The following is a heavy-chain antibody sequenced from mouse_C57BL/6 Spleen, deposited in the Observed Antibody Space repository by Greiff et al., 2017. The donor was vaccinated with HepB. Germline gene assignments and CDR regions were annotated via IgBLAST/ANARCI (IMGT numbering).Heavy chain of an antibody. CDR2: IRLKSDNYAT. D-gene: IGHD2-5*01. J-gene: IGHJ1*03. V-gene: IGHV6-3*01. Sequence: EVQLQQSGGGLVQPGGSMKLSCVASGFTFSNYWMNWVRQSPEKGLEWVAQIRLKSDNYATHYAESVKGRFTISRDDSKSSVYLQMNNLRAEDTGIEYGTGGADYSKYVGYGDVGGTGTRVTVAS. CDR1: GFTFSNYW. CDR3: TGGADYSKYVGYGDV.